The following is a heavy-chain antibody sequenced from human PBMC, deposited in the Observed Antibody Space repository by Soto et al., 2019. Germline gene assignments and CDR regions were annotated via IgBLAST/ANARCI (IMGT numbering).Heavy chain of an antibody. CDR3: TTVINWLWLQAHFDY. D-gene: IGHD5-18*01. Sequence: EVQLVESGGGLVKPGGSLRLSCAASGFTFSNAWMNWVRQAPGKGLEWVGRIKSKTDGGTTDYAAPVKGRFTISRDDSKNTLYLQMNSLKTEDTAVYYCTTVINWLWLQAHFDYWGQGTLVTVSS. J-gene: IGHJ4*02. CDR2: IKSKTDGGTT. CDR1: GFTFSNAW. V-gene: IGHV3-15*07.